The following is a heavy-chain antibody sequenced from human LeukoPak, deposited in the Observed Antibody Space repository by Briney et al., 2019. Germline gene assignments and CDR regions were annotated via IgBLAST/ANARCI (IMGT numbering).Heavy chain of an antibody. Sequence: GGSLRLSCAASGFTFSDYWIHWVRQAPGKGLVWVSRINTDGSITNYADSVKGRFSISRDNAKNTPYLQMSSLRAEDTAVYYCARDRGPRTGFMVREAYDYWGQGTLVTVSP. D-gene: IGHD3-10*01. CDR2: INTDGSIT. V-gene: IGHV3-74*01. CDR1: GFTFSDYW. J-gene: IGHJ4*02. CDR3: ARDRGPRTGFMVREAYDY.